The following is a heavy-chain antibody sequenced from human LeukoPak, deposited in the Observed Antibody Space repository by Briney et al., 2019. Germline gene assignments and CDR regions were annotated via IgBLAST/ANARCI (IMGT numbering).Heavy chain of an antibody. Sequence: SETLSLTCTVSGGSISSSSYYWGWIRQPPGKGLEWIGSIYYSGSTYYKPSLKSRVTISVDTSKNQFSLKLSSVTAADTAAYYCARPRGSGSYAFDIWGQGTMVTVSS. J-gene: IGHJ3*02. CDR3: ARPRGSGSYAFDI. V-gene: IGHV4-39*07. CDR1: GGSISSSSYY. D-gene: IGHD3-10*01. CDR2: IYYSGST.